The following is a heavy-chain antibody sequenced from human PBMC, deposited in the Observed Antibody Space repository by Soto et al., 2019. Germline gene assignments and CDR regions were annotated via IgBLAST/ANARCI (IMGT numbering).Heavy chain of an antibody. CDR3: ANLIVFHSSYYHDY. CDR2: INHSGNT. V-gene: IGHV4-34*01. J-gene: IGHJ4*01. D-gene: IGHD1-26*01. CDR1: GGPFSGYD. Sequence: SETLSLTCAVYGGPFSGYDWSWIRQSPGKGLEWIGEINHSGNTNYNPSLKSRVTMLVDTSKNQFSLSLSSVTAADTAVYYCANLIVFHSSYYHDYWGHGTLVTVSS.